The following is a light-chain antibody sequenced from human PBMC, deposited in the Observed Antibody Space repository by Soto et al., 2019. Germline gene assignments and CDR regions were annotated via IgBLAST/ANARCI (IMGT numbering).Light chain of an antibody. V-gene: IGKV1-16*02. CDR1: QGVTNS. CDR3: QQYSSYPFI. Sequence: DIQMTQSPSSLSASVGDRVTITCRASQGVTNSLAWFQQKPGEPPKSLIFGASNLESGVPSKFSGSGSGTDFTLTITPLQPKDFGIYYCQQYSSYPFIFGPGTEVDIK. J-gene: IGKJ3*01. CDR2: GAS.